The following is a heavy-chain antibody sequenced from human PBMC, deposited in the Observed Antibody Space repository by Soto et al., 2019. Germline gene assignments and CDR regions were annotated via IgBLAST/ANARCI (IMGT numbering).Heavy chain of an antibody. D-gene: IGHD5-18*01. CDR2: ISGKKDKR. CDR1: GSTLIRYG. V-gene: IGHV1-18*04. CDR3: AREGNGYEDY. Sequence: QVQLVQSGGEIKKPGASVNVSGKPSGSTLIRYGISWVRQAHGQGFGWMGWISGKKDKRNHTQKFRGRITMTTDTSTNIAYLEVRSLGSDDTAIYYCAREGNGYEDYWGQGTLVTVSS. J-gene: IGHJ4*02.